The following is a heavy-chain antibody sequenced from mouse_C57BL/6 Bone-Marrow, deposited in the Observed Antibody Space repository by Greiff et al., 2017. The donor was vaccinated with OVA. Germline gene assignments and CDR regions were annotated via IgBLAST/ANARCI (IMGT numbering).Heavy chain of an antibody. J-gene: IGHJ3*01. CDR1: GYAFSSSW. Sequence: QVQLKESGPELVKPGASVKISCKASGYAFSSSWMNWVKQRPGKGLEWIGRIYPGDGDTNYNGKFKGKATLTADKSSSTAYMQLSSLTSEDSAVYFCARSEYGQDWFAYWGQGTLVTVSA. D-gene: IGHD1-1*02. V-gene: IGHV1-82*01. CDR2: IYPGDGDT. CDR3: ARSEYGQDWFAY.